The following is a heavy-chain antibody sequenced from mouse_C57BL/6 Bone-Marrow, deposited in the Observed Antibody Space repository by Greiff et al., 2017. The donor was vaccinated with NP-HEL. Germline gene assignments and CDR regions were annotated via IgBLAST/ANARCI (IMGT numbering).Heavy chain of an antibody. D-gene: IGHD3-2*02. V-gene: IGHV1-81*01. CDR2: IYPRSGNT. J-gene: IGHJ4*01. Sequence: VQLQQSGAELARPGASVKLSCKASGYTFTSYGISWVKQRTGQGLEWIGEIYPRSGNTYYNEKFKGKATLTADKSSSTAYLELRSLTSEDSAVYFCARQLRLRGYYAMDYWGQGTSVTVSS. CDR3: ARQLRLRGYYAMDY. CDR1: GYTFTSYG.